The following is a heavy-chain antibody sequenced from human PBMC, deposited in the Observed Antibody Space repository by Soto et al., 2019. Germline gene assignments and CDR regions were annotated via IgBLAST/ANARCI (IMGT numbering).Heavy chain of an antibody. V-gene: IGHV1-3*01. Sequence: GASVKVSCKASGYAFTSYAMHWVRQAPGQRLEWMGWINAGNGNTKYSQKFQGRVTITRDTSASTAYMELSSLRSEDTAVYYCARDAHLWSSGSCYPAEYFQHCGQGPLVTVSP. D-gene: IGHD2-15*01. CDR2: INAGNGNT. CDR1: GYAFTSYA. J-gene: IGHJ1*01. CDR3: ARDAHLWSSGSCYPAEYFQH.